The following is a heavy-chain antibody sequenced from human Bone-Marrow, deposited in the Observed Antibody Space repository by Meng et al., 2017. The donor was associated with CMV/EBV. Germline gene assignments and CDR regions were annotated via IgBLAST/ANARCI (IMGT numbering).Heavy chain of an antibody. V-gene: IGHV3-30*02. Sequence: GGSLRLSCAASGFTFDTYGMHWVRQAPGKRLEWVAFIRHDGSNKFYGDSVKGRFTISRDNSENTLYLQMNSLRAEDTAVYYCAKLSVIGVAVAGPGYWGQGTLVTVSS. D-gene: IGHD6-19*01. J-gene: IGHJ4*02. CDR2: IRHDGSNK. CDR1: GFTFDTYG. CDR3: AKLSVIGVAVAGPGY.